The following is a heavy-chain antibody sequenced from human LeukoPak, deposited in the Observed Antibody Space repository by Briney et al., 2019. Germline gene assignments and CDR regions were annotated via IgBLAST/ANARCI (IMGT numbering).Heavy chain of an antibody. CDR1: GYTFTSYG. CDR2: ISAYNGNT. Sequence: ASVKVSCKASGYTFTSYGISWVRQAPGQGLEWMGWISAYNGNTSYAQKLQGRVTMTTDTSTSTAYMELRSLRSDDTAVYYCARGPLLWFEEPEGYYFDYWGQGTLVTVSS. J-gene: IGHJ4*02. V-gene: IGHV1-18*01. D-gene: IGHD3-10*01. CDR3: ARGPLLWFEEPEGYYFDY.